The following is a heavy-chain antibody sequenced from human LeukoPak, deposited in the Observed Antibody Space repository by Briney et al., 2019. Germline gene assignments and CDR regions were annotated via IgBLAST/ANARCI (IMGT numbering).Heavy chain of an antibody. D-gene: IGHD3-22*01. CDR1: GGSISSYY. J-gene: IGHJ5*02. CDR3: ASRGPYYDSSGPGWFAP. Sequence: PWETLSLTCTVSGGSISSYYWSWIRQPPGKGLEWIWYIYYSGSTNYNPSLKSRVTISVDTSKNQFSLKLSSVAAADTAVYYCASRGPYYDSSGPGWFAPSGQGILVTVSS. V-gene: IGHV4-59*01. CDR2: IYYSGST.